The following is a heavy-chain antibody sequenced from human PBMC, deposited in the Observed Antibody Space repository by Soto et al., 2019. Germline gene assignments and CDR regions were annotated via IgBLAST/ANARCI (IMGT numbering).Heavy chain of an antibody. CDR1: GGSISSSNW. V-gene: IGHV4-4*02. J-gene: IGHJ4*02. CDR3: AREGERNPFDLSENGGLDY. Sequence: SETLSLTCAVSGGSISSSNWWSWVRQPPGKGLEWIGEIYHSGSTNYNPSLKSRVTISVDKSKNQFSLKLSSVTAADTAVYYCAREGERNPFDLSENGGLDYWGQGTLVTVSS. CDR2: IYHSGST. D-gene: IGHD3-16*01.